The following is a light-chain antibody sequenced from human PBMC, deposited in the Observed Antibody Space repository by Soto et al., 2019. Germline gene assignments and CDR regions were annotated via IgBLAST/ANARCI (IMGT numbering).Light chain of an antibody. V-gene: IGLV2-14*01. CDR1: SGDIGGYNY. J-gene: IGLJ2*01. CDR3: SSYTTSNTLL. Sequence: QSALTQPASVSGSPGQSITISCTGTSGDIGGYNYVSWYQQHPVKAPKLMIYDVSDRPSGVSNRFSGSKSGNTASLTISGLRAEDEADYYCSSYTTSNTLLFGGGTKLTVL. CDR2: DVS.